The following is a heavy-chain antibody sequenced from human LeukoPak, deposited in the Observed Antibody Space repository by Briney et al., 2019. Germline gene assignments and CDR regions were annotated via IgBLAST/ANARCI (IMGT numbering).Heavy chain of an antibody. CDR3: ARDRAYDSSGSSP. D-gene: IGHD3-22*01. J-gene: IGHJ5*02. CDR2: ISSSSSYI. CDR1: GFPFSSYS. Sequence: PGGPLRLSCAPSGFPFSSYSMNWVRQAPGKGLDGVSSISSSSSYIYYADSVKGRFTISRDNAKNSLYLQMNSLRAEDTAVYYCARDRAYDSSGSSPWGQGTLVTVSS. V-gene: IGHV3-21*01.